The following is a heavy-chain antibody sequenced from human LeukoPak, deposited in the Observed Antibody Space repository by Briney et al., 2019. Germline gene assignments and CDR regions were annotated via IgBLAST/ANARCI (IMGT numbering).Heavy chain of an antibody. D-gene: IGHD4-23*01. J-gene: IGHJ4*02. CDR3: VGYYVGKFDY. V-gene: IGHV3-66*02. CDR2: IYTSGIT. Sequence: PGGSLRPSCAASGFVVSDNYMSWVRQAPGQGLEWVSLIYTSGITKYTDSVKGRFTISRDNAKNTLYLQMNTLSAEDTAVYYCVGYYVGKFDYWGQGTLVTVSS. CDR1: GFVVSDNY.